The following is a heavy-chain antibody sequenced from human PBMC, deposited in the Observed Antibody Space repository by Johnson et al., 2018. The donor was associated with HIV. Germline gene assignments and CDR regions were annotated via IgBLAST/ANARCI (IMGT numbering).Heavy chain of an antibody. D-gene: IGHD5-12*01. CDR1: GFTFSDYY. V-gene: IGHV3-11*04. CDR2: ISSSGSTI. CDR3: AGERPGSGYDWGDAFDI. Sequence: QVQLVESGGGLVKPGGSLRLSCSASGFTFSDYYMSWIRQTPGKGLEWVSYISSSGSTIYYADSVKGRFTISRDNAKNSLYLQMNSLRAEDTAGYYCAGERPGSGYDWGDAFDIWGQGTMVTVSS. J-gene: IGHJ3*02.